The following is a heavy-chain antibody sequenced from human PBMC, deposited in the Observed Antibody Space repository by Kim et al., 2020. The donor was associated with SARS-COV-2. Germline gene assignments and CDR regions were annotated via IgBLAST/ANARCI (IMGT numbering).Heavy chain of an antibody. J-gene: IGHJ6*02. V-gene: IGHV5-51*01. Sequence: GASLKISCKGSGYNFNNNWIGWVRQMPGKGLEWMGVIYPDDSDTTYSPSFQGQVTISADKSTSTTYLQWSSLKASDTAMYYCARHKLYCGGDCYSPKFFYGLDVWGQGTTVTVAS. CDR2: IYPDDSDT. D-gene: IGHD2-21*02. CDR1: GYNFNNNW. CDR3: ARHKLYCGGDCYSPKFFYGLDV.